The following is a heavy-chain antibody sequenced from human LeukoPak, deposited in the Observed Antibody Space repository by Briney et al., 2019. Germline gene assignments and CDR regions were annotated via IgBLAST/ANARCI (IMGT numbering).Heavy chain of an antibody. CDR2: ITGSGGST. J-gene: IGHJ4*02. CDR1: GVSFSSHA. CDR3: ATRPASETYFAVFDY. D-gene: IGHD1-26*01. V-gene: IGHV3-23*01. Sequence: GWSLRLSCTASGVSFSSHAMSWVRQAPGKGPEWVSGITGSGGSTYYAESVKGRFTISRDNSKNTLYLQMNSLRVEDTAIYFCATRPASETYFAVFDYWGQGTLVTVSS.